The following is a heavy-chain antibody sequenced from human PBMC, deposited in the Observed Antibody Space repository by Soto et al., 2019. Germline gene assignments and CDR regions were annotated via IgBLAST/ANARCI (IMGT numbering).Heavy chain of an antibody. Sequence: QVQLVESGGGVVQPGRSLRLSCAASGFTFSSYAMHWVRQAPGKGLEWVAVISYDGSNKYYADSVKGRFTISRDNSKNTLYLQMNSLRAEDTAVYYCSRQRITMVRGVTGLDYWGQGTLVTVSS. J-gene: IGHJ4*02. D-gene: IGHD3-10*01. CDR2: ISYDGSNK. CDR1: GFTFSSYA. CDR3: SRQRITMVRGVTGLDY. V-gene: IGHV3-30-3*01.